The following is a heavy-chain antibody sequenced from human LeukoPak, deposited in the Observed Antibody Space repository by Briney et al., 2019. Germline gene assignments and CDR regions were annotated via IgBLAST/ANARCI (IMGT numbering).Heavy chain of an antibody. CDR1: GYTFTSYY. CDR3: ARFNYYGSGGDY. J-gene: IGHJ4*02. D-gene: IGHD3-10*01. V-gene: IGHV1-2*02. CDR2: INPNSGGT. Sequence: ASVKVSCKASGYTFTSYYMRWVRQAPGQGLEWMGWINPNSGGTNYAQKFQGRVTMTRDTSISTAYMELSRLRSDDTAVYYCARFNYYGSGGDYWGQGTLVTVSS.